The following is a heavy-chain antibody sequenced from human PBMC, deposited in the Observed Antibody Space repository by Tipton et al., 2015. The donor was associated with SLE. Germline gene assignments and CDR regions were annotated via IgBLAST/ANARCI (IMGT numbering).Heavy chain of an antibody. V-gene: IGHV4-4*07. J-gene: IGHJ4*02. D-gene: IGHD1-26*01. Sequence: TLSLTCTVSGGSISSYYWNWIRQPPGKGLEWIGYIYTSGSTNYNPSLKSRVIMSVDTSKMQFSLRLSSVTAADTAVYYCARRPVGSTLDYWGQGTLVTVSS. CDR2: IYTSGST. CDR3: ARRPVGSTLDY. CDR1: GGSISSYY.